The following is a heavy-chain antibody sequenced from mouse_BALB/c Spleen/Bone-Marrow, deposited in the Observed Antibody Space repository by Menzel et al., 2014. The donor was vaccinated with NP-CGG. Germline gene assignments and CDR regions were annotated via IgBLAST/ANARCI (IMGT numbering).Heavy chain of an antibody. J-gene: IGHJ4*01. D-gene: IGHD2-4*01. V-gene: IGHV1-69*02. CDR2: IDPSDSET. CDR1: GYTFTSYW. Sequence: VQGVESGAELVKPGAPVKLSCKASGYTFTSYWMNWVKQRPGRGLEWIGRIDPSDSETHYNQKFKDKATLTVDKSSSTAYIQLSSLTSEDSAVYYCARDGVITSCYAMDYWGQGTSVTVSS. CDR3: ARDGVITSCYAMDY.